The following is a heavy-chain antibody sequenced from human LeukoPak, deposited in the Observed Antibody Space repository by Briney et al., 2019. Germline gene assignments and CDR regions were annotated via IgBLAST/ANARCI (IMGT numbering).Heavy chain of an antibody. Sequence: GGSLRLSCAASGFTFTTYAMSWVRQAPGKGLDWVSTISGTGDHPYYADSVKGRFTISRDNSKNTLYLQMNSLRAEDTAVYYCARGPSGYHNTGGQGTLVTVSS. J-gene: IGHJ4*02. CDR1: GFTFTTYA. V-gene: IGHV3-23*01. D-gene: IGHD5-12*01. CDR2: ISGTGDHP. CDR3: ARGPSGYHNT.